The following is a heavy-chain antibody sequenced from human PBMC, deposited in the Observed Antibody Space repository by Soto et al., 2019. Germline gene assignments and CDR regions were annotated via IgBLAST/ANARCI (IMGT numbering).Heavy chain of an antibody. J-gene: IGHJ4*02. D-gene: IGHD3-16*02. CDR3: ARDRGYYDYVWGSYRYRFFDY. V-gene: IGHV1-69*12. CDR2: IIPIFGTA. CDR1: GGTFSSYA. Sequence: QVQLVQSGAEVKKPGSSVKVSCKASGGTFSSYAISWVRQAPGQGLEWMGGIIPIFGTANYAQKFQGRVTITADESTSPAYMELSSLRSEDTAVYYCARDRGYYDYVWGSYRYRFFDYWGQGTLVTVSS.